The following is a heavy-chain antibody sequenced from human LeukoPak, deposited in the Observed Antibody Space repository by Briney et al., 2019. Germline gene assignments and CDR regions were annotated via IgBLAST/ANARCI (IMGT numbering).Heavy chain of an antibody. CDR2: IYPIDSDT. CDR1: GYRFTSYW. D-gene: IGHD5-24*01. Sequence: GESLKISCKGSGYRFTSYWIGWVRQMPGKGLEWMGFIYPIDSDTRYSPSFQGQVTISADKSISTAYLQWSSLKASDTAMYYCVRHTRRDGYNLGVDCWGQGTLVTVSS. J-gene: IGHJ4*02. CDR3: VRHTRRDGYNLGVDC. V-gene: IGHV5-51*01.